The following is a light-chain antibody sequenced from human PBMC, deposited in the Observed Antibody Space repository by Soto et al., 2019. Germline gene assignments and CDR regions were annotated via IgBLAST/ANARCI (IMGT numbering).Light chain of an antibody. V-gene: IGKV1-39*01. CDR1: QSISTY. CDR2: AAS. CDR3: QQSYSTPGGT. J-gene: IGKJ2*01. Sequence: DIQMTQSPPSLSASVGDRVTITCRASQSISTYLNWYQQRPGKAPKLLIYAASSLQTGVPSRFSGSGSGTDFTLTISSLQPEDFVSYYCQQSYSTPGGTFGQGTKLEIK.